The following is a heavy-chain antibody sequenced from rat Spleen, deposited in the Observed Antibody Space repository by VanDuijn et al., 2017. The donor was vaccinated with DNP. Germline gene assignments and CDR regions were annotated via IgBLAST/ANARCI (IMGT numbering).Heavy chain of an antibody. J-gene: IGHJ2*01. D-gene: IGHD4-3*01. V-gene: IGHV5-17*01. Sequence: EIQLVESGGGLVQSGGSLKVSCVASGFTFSDFAMAWVRQPPKRGLEWVATITYDGGGTHYRDSVQGRFTVSRDNAENTLHLQMDSLRSEDTATYYCVRWNSGHFDYWGQGVMVTVSS. CDR2: ITYDGGGT. CDR3: VRWNSGHFDY. CDR1: GFTFSDFA.